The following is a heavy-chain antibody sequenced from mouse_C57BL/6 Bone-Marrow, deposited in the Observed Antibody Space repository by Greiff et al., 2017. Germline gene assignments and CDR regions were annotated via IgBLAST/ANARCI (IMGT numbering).Heavy chain of an antibody. CDR1: GFTFSSYG. J-gene: IGHJ4*01. CDR3: ARHNLYYAMDY. CDR2: ISSGGSYT. V-gene: IGHV5-6*01. Sequence: EVQLVESGGDLVKPGGSLKLSCAASGFTFSSYGMSWVRQTPDKRLEWVATISSGGSYTYYPDSVKGRFTISRDNAKNTLYLQMSSLKSEDTAMYSCARHNLYYAMDYWGQGTSVTVSS.